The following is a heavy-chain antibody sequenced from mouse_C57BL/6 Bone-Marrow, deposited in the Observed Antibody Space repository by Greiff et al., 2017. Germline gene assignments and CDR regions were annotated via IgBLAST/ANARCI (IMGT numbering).Heavy chain of an antibody. J-gene: IGHJ1*03. CDR2: INYDGSST. CDR3: ARVGTVVAHWYFDV. D-gene: IGHD1-1*01. V-gene: IGHV5-16*01. Sequence: EVQLVESEGGLVQPGSSMKLSCTASGFTFSDYYMAWVRQVPEKGLEWVANINYDGSSTYYLDSLKSRFIISRDNEKNLLYLQMSSLKSEDKATYYCARVGTVVAHWYFDVWGTGTTVTVSA. CDR1: GFTFSDYY.